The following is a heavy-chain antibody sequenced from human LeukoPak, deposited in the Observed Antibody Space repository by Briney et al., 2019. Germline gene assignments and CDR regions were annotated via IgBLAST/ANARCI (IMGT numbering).Heavy chain of an antibody. CDR2: INEDGRHK. D-gene: IGHD3-22*01. CDR1: GFTFSSYG. V-gene: IGHV3-7*01. Sequence: GGSLRLSCAASGFTFSSYGMHWVRQAPGKGVEWVANINEDGRHKNYLDSVKGRFTISRDNTKNSVYLQMNSLRAEDTAVYYCARDPPHRFTMIEKDSWGQGILVTVSS. CDR3: ARDPPHRFTMIEKDS. J-gene: IGHJ4*02.